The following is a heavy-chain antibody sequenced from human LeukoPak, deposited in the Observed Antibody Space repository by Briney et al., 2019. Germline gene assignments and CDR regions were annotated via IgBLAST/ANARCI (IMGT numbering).Heavy chain of an antibody. V-gene: IGHV3-23*01. D-gene: IGHD2-15*01. J-gene: IGHJ1*01. CDR2: ISGSGGSP. CDR3: AKDIGYCSGGSCYSAEYFQH. Sequence: GGSLRLSCAACGFTFSSYAMSWVRQAPGKGLEWVAAISGSGGSPYYADSVKGRFTISRDNSKNTLYLQMNSLRAEDTAVYYCAKDIGYCSGGSCYSAEYFQHWGQGTLVTVSS. CDR1: GFTFSSYA.